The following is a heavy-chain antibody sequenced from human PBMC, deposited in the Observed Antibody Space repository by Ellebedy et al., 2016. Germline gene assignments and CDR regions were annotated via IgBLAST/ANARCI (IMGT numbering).Heavy chain of an antibody. Sequence: GGSLRLXXAVSGFSVTSNDMSWVRQAPGKGLELVSLIYGGGTSYYAESVKGRFTISRDNSKKTLYLQMSGLGAEDTAVYYCVTRHNGAFDFWGQGTMVTVSS. V-gene: IGHV3-53*01. CDR3: VTRHNGAFDF. CDR1: GFSVTSND. J-gene: IGHJ3*01. CDR2: IYGGGTS. D-gene: IGHD1-14*01.